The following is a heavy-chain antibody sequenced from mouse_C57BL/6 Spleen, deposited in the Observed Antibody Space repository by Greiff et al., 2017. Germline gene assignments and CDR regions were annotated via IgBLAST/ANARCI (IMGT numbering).Heavy chain of an antibody. J-gene: IGHJ3*01. V-gene: IGHV1-82*01. CDR3: ARSPRTAQATGFAY. CDR1: GYAFSSSW. D-gene: IGHD3-2*02. Sequence: VKLMESGPELVKPGASVKISCKASGYAFSSSWMNWVKQRPGKGLEWIGRIYPGDGDTNYNGKFKGKATLTADKSSSTAYMQLSSLTSEDSAVYFCARSPRTAQATGFAYWGQGTLVTVSA. CDR2: IYPGDGDT.